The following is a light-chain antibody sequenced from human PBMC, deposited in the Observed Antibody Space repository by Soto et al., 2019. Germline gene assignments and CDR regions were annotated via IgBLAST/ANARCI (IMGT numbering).Light chain of an antibody. V-gene: IGKV1-5*03. CDR1: QSISSW. CDR2: KAT. Sequence: DIQMTQSPSTLSASVGDRVTITCRASQSISSWLAWYQQKPGKAPNLLIYKATSLESRVPSRFSGRGSGTEFTLTISSLQPDDFATYYCQQYNSYPLTFGGGTKVEIK. J-gene: IGKJ4*02. CDR3: QQYNSYPLT.